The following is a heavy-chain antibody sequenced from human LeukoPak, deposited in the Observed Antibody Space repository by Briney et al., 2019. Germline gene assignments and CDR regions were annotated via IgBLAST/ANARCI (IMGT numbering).Heavy chain of an antibody. V-gene: IGHV4-59*01. Sequence: PSETLSLTCTVSGGSISSYYWSWIRQPPGKGLEWIGYINYSGSTNYNPSLKSRVTISVDTSKNQFSLKLSSVTAADTAVYYCARAQLNLLVDFGMDVWGQGTTVTVSS. CDR3: ARAQLNLLVDFGMDV. D-gene: IGHD1-1*01. CDR1: GGSISSYY. J-gene: IGHJ6*02. CDR2: INYSGST.